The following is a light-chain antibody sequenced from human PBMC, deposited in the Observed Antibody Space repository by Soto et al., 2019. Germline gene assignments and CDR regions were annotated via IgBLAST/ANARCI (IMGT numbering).Light chain of an antibody. Sequence: EIMMTQSPATLSVSPGERATLSCRASQSVRDNLAWYQHKPGQAPRLLIYGASTRATGIPARFSGSGSVTEFTLTISSLRSEDFAVYFCQHYDSWPPLFGPGTKVDLK. J-gene: IGKJ3*01. V-gene: IGKV3-15*01. CDR1: QSVRDN. CDR3: QHYDSWPPL. CDR2: GAS.